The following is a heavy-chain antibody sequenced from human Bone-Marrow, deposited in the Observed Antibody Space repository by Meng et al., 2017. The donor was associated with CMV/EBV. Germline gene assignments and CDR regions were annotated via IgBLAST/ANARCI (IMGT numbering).Heavy chain of an antibody. CDR3: ANRLY. CDR1: GFTFSSYS. Sequence: GGALRLSCAASGFTFSSYSMNWVRQAPGKGLEWVSYISSISSTIYYADSVKGRFTISRDNSKNTLYLQMNSLQAEDTTVYYCANRLYWGQGTLVTVSS. V-gene: IGHV3-48*01. J-gene: IGHJ4*02. CDR2: ISSISSTI. D-gene: IGHD6-19*01.